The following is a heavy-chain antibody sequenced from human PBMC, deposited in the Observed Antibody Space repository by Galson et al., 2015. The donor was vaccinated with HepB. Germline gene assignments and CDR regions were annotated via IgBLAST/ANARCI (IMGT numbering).Heavy chain of an antibody. V-gene: IGHV1-69*13. CDR3: ARAVPRITIFGVARESGFVFYI. J-gene: IGHJ3*02. Sequence: SVKVSCKASGGTFSSYAISWVRQAPGQGLEWMGGIIPIFGTANYAQKFQGRVTITADESTSTAYMELSSLRSEDTAVYYCARAVPRITIFGVARESGFVFYIWGQATMVTVSS. CDR1: GGTFSSYA. D-gene: IGHD3-3*01. CDR2: IIPIFGTA.